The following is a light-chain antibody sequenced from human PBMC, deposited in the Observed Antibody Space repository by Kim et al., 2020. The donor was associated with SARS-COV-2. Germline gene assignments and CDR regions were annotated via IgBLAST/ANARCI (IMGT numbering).Light chain of an antibody. Sequence: GQSITISCTGTSSDVGGYNYVSWYQQHPGKAPKLMIYDVSNRPSGVSNRFSGYKSGNTASLTISGLQAEDEADYYCSSYTSSSTVVFGGGTQLTVL. V-gene: IGLV2-14*03. CDR3: SSYTSSSTVV. CDR1: SSDVGGYNY. J-gene: IGLJ2*01. CDR2: DVS.